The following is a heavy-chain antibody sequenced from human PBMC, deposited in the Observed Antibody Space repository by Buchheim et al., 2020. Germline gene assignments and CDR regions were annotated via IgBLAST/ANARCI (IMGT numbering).Heavy chain of an antibody. CDR1: GGSISSGGYS. J-gene: IGHJ4*02. CDR3: ARGRAPIDY. V-gene: IGHV4-30-4*07. CDR2: IYYSGNT. Sequence: QVQLQESGPGQVKPSQTLSLTCAVSGGSISSGGYSWSWIRQPPGKGLEWIGYIYYSGNTYSSPSLKSRVTMSVNTFKNQFSLKLTSVTAADTAVYYCARGRAPIDYWGQGTL.